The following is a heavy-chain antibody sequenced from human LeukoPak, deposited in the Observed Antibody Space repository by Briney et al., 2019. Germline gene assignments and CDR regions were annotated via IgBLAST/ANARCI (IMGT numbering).Heavy chain of an antibody. J-gene: IGHJ4*02. CDR2: INHSGST. Sequence: SETLSLTCAVYVVSFRGYYWSWIRKPPGKGLEWIGEINHSGSTNYNPSLKSRVTISVDTSKNQFSLKLSSVTAADTAVYYCARGRRVYSSSFSRPFDYWGQGTLVTVSS. V-gene: IGHV4-34*01. CDR3: ARGRRVYSSSFSRPFDY. CDR1: VVSFRGYY. D-gene: IGHD6-6*01.